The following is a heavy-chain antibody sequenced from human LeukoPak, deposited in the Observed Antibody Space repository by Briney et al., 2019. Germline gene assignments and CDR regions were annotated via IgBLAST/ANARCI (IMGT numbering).Heavy chain of an antibody. CDR1: ALSVSAYY. CDR2: IDSGGSGGST. V-gene: IGHV3-53*01. Sequence: QPGGSLRLSCAASALSVSAYYMSGVRQAPGKGLEWVSVIDSGGSGGSTYYADSVKGRFTISRDNSKNTLFLQMNSLRAEDTAVYDCASDRDSCTWSYYWGQGSLVTVSS. J-gene: IGHJ4*02. D-gene: IGHD6-13*01. CDR3: ASDRDSCTWSYY.